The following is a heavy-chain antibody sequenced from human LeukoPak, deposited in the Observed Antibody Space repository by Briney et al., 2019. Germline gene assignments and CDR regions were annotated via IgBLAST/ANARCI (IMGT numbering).Heavy chain of an antibody. CDR3: AKYRGFGDSYDS. CDR1: GFTLGAM. V-gene: IGHV3-23*01. D-gene: IGHD3-10*01. Sequence: GGSLRLSCAASGFTLGAMSWLRQAPGKGLKWVSTIGDSGGSTYYADSVKGRFTISRDNSKNTLYLQMNSLRAEDSAVYYCAKYRGFGDSYDSWGQGTLVTVSS. CDR2: IGDSGGST. J-gene: IGHJ4*02.